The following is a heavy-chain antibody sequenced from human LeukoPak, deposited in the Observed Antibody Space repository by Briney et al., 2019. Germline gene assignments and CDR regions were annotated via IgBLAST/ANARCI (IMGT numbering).Heavy chain of an antibody. Sequence: GGSLRLSCAASGFTFSSYAMSWVRQAPGKGLEWVSAISGSGGSTYYADSVNGRFTIFRDNSKNTLYLQINSLRDEATAVYYCANQVVPAATFDYWGQGTLVTVSS. CDR1: GFTFSSYA. CDR2: ISGSGGST. D-gene: IGHD2-2*01. CDR3: ANQVVPAATFDY. J-gene: IGHJ4*02. V-gene: IGHV3-23*01.